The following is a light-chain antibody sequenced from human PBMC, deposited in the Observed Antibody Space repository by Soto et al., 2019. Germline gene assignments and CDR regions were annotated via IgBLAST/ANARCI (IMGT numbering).Light chain of an antibody. CDR2: SNN. Sequence: QSVLTQPPSASGTPGQRVTISFSGSRSNIGSNTVNWYQQLPGTAPKLLIYSNNQRPSGVPDRFSGSKSGTSASLAISGLQSEDEADYYCAAWDDRMNGVVFGGGTKLTVL. CDR3: AAWDDRMNGVV. V-gene: IGLV1-44*01. J-gene: IGLJ2*01. CDR1: RSNIGSNT.